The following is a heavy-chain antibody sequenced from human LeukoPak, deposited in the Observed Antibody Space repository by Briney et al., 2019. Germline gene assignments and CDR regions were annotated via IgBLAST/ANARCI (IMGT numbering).Heavy chain of an antibody. V-gene: IGHV4-4*07. Sequence: SETLSLTCTVSGGSISSHYWSWMRQPAGKGLEWIVRVYPSGSTDYNPSLENRGTMSVDTSKNQFSLKMISVTAADTAVYYCARYDRAAFDIWGQGTMVIVSS. CDR1: GGSISSHY. D-gene: IGHD1-14*01. CDR3: ARYDRAAFDI. CDR2: VYPSGST. J-gene: IGHJ3*02.